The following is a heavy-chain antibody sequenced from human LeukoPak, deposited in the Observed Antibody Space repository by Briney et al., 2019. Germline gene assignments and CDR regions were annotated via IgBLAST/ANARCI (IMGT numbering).Heavy chain of an antibody. J-gene: IGHJ4*02. CDR2: IIPIFGTA. D-gene: IGHD6-19*01. CDR3: AWRAVAGTAQGFDY. Sequence: ASVKVSCKASGGTFSGYAISWVRQAPGQGLEWTGGIIPIFGTANYAQKFQGRVTITADESTSTAYMELSSLRSEDTAVYYCAWRAVAGTAQGFDYWGQGTLVTVSS. CDR1: GGTFSGYA. V-gene: IGHV1-69*13.